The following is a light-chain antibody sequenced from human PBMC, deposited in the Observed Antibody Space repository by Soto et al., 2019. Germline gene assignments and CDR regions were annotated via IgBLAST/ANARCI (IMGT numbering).Light chain of an antibody. J-gene: IGLJ3*02. Sequence: QSALTQPASVSGSPGQTITISCTGTSSDVGGYNYLSWYQQHPGKAPKVMIYEVSNRTSGVSNRFSGSKSGNTASLTISGLQAGDEADYFCSSYTTSGTPVFGGGTKLTVL. CDR3: SSYTTSGTPV. CDR2: EVS. CDR1: SSDVGGYNY. V-gene: IGLV2-14*01.